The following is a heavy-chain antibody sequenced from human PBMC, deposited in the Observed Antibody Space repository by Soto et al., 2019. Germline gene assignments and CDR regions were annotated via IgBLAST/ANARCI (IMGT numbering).Heavy chain of an antibody. CDR2: IYYSGST. CDR3: ERKKGVGDYNSYSVRGV. CDR1: GGSISSGGYY. J-gene: IGHJ6*04. V-gene: IGHV4-31*03. D-gene: IGHD3-16*01. Sequence: SETLSLTCTVSGGSISSGGYYWSWIRQHPGKGLEWIGYIYYSGSTYYNPSLKSRVTISVDTSKNQFSLKLSSVTAADTAVYYWERKKGVGDYNSYSVRGVGAKGPRVPVSS.